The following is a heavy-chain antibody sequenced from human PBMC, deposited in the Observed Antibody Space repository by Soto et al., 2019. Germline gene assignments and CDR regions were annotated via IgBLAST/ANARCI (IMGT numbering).Heavy chain of an antibody. V-gene: IGHV3-23*01. J-gene: IGHJ4*02. CDR3: AKDAGAGDGLWLMDL. D-gene: IGHD2-21*02. CDR1: GFTFGSYA. Sequence: GGSLRLSCAASGFTFGSYAMTWVRQAPGKGLESVAGLYGHSGGIQYAESLRGRVTIFRENSNNIVCLHKRRLGVEDTALYFCAKDAGAGDGLWLMDLGGPGTLVTVFS. CDR2: LYGHSGGI.